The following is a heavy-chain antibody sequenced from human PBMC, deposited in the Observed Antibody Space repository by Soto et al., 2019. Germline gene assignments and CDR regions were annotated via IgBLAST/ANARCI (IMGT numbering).Heavy chain of an antibody. CDR3: ARDAASSLDH. Sequence: EVQLVESGGGLVKPGGSLRLSCAASGFTFKLYTMHWGRQAPGKGLEWVSFCTPSSSSISYADSVEGRFTTSRDNARTSPYLQIHNLRAEDTAVYYCARDAASSLDHWGQGTLVTVSS. CDR1: GFTFKLYT. V-gene: IGHV3-21*01. J-gene: IGHJ4*02. CDR2: CTPSSSSI. D-gene: IGHD6-13*01.